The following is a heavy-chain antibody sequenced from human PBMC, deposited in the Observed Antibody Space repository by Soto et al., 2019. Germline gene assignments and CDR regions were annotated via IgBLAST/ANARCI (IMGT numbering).Heavy chain of an antibody. CDR1: GYTFTNVG. J-gene: IGHJ4*02. CDR2: ISTDTGET. V-gene: IGHV1-18*01. D-gene: IGHD3-10*01. Sequence: QVRLMQSGSDVKRPGASVKVSCKASGYTFTNVGMNWVRQAPGQGLEWIGWISTDTGETNYAQKFQGRVTITTDTSTSTASMDMRNLMANHTAVYYCGRGGDGFDVFDFWGQGTLVIVSS. CDR3: GRGGDGFDVFDF.